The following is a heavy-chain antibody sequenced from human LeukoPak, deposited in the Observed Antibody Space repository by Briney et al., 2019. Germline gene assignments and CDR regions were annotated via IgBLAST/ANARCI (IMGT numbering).Heavy chain of an antibody. Sequence: GGSLRLSCAASGFTFSSYWMYWVRQAPGKGLVWVSRINSDGKTTNYADSVKGRFTISRDNAKNTLYLQMNSLRAEDTAVYYCARDITLIRGGRSDYWGQGTLVTVSA. V-gene: IGHV3-74*01. CDR1: GFTFSSYW. CDR2: INSDGKTT. CDR3: ARDITLIRGGRSDY. D-gene: IGHD3-10*01. J-gene: IGHJ4*02.